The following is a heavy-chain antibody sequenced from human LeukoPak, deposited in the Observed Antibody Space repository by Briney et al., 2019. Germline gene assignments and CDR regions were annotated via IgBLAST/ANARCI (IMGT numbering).Heavy chain of an antibody. CDR3: AKRSDQDAFDI. CDR2: VSWNSGSI. V-gene: IGHV3-9*01. CDR1: GFTFDDYA. J-gene: IGHJ3*02. Sequence: GGSLRLSCAASGFTFDDYAMPWVRQAPGKGLEWVSGVSWNSGSIGYADSVKGRFTISRDNAKNSLYLQMNSLRAEDTALYYCAKRSDQDAFDIWGQGTMVTVSS.